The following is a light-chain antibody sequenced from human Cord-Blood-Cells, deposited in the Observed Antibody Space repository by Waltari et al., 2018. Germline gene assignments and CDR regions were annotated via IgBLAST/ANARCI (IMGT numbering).Light chain of an antibody. CDR2: EGS. V-gene: IGLV2-23*01. J-gene: IGLJ3*02. CDR1: SSDGGSYNL. CDR3: CSYAGSLWV. Sequence: QSALTQPASVSGSPGQSITISCTGTSSDGGSYNLVSWYQQHQGKAPKLMFYEGSKRPSGVSNRFSGSKAGSTAYLTISGLQAEDEAAYYCCSYAGSLWVFGGGTKLTVL.